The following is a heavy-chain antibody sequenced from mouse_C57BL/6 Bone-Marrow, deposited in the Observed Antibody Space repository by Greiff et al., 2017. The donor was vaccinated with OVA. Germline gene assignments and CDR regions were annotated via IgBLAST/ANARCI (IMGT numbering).Heavy chain of an antibody. V-gene: IGHV7-3*01. CDR2: IRNKANGYTT. Sequence: EVQRVESGGGLVQPGGSLSLSCAASGFTFTDYYMSWVRQPPGKALEWLGFIRNKANGYTTEYSASVKGRFTISRDNSQSILYLQMNALRAEDSATYYCARGITTVVEGFAYWGQGTLVTVSA. D-gene: IGHD1-1*01. J-gene: IGHJ3*01. CDR3: ARGITTVVEGFAY. CDR1: GFTFTDYY.